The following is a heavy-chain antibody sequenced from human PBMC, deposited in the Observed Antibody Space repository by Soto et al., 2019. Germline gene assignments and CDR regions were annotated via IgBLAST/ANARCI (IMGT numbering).Heavy chain of an antibody. CDR1: GFTFSSYS. J-gene: IGHJ3*02. D-gene: IGHD6-6*01. CDR2: ISSSRSTI. V-gene: IGHV3-48*02. CDR3: ARDRSDIAGRPSAFDI. Sequence: GGSLRLSCIASGFTFSSYSMNWVRQAPGKGLEWVSYISSSRSTIYYADSVKGRLTISRDNAKNSLYLQMNSLRDEDTAVYYCARDRSDIAGRPSAFDIWGQGTMVTVSS.